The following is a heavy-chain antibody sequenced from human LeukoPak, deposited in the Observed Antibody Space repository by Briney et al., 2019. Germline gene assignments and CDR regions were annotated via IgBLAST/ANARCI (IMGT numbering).Heavy chain of an antibody. J-gene: IGHJ4*02. Sequence: SETLSLTCTVSGYSISSGYYWGWIRQPPGKGLEWIGSIYHSGSTYYNPSLKSRVTISVDKSKNQFSLKLSSVTAADTAVYYCARVPPTMVRGVVFDYWGQGTLVTVSS. CDR2: IYHSGST. D-gene: IGHD3-10*01. CDR3: ARVPPTMVRGVVFDY. V-gene: IGHV4-38-2*02. CDR1: GYSISSGYY.